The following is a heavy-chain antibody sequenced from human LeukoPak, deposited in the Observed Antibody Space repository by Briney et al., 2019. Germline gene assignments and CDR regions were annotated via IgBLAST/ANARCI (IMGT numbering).Heavy chain of an antibody. CDR1: GYIFSSYW. V-gene: IGHV5-51*01. CDR2: IYPGGSDT. Sequence: GESLRISCKGSGYIFSSYWIGWARQMPGNGLEWMGIIYPGGSDTRYSPPFQGQVTISAGKSISTAYVQWNSLRASDTAMYYCARHQYYYDTRAYYIDYWGQGTLVTVSS. J-gene: IGHJ4*02. D-gene: IGHD3-22*01. CDR3: ARHQYYYDTRAYYIDY.